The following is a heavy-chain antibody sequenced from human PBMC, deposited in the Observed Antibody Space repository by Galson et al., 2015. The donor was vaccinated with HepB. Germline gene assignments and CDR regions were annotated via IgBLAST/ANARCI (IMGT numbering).Heavy chain of an antibody. V-gene: IGHV1-8*01. D-gene: IGHD5-18*01. CDR2: INPNSGDR. CDR3: ARRRMGRYTAFDY. J-gene: IGHJ4*02. CDR1: GYTFTSYD. Sequence: VKVSCKASGYTFTSYDINWVRQATGQGPDWMGSINPNSGDRAYALSFQGRVNMTRNTSTDTAYMELSSLRLEDTAIYYCARRRMGRYTAFDYWGQGTLVTVSS.